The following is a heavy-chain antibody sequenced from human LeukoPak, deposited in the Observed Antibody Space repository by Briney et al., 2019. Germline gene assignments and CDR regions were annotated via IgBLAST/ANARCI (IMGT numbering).Heavy chain of an antibody. CDR2: ISAYNGTT. V-gene: IGHV1-18*01. Sequence: GASVKVSCKASGYTFTSYGISWVRQAPGQGREGMEWISAYNGTTNYAQKLQGRVTMTTDTSTSTAYMELRSLRSDDTAVYYCARARDVLLWFGATPGWFDPWGQGTLVTVSS. D-gene: IGHD3-10*01. J-gene: IGHJ5*02. CDR3: ARARDVLLWFGATPGWFDP. CDR1: GYTFTSYG.